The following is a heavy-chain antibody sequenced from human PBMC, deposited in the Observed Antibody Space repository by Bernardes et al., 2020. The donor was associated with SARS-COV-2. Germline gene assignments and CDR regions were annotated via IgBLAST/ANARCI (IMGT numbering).Heavy chain of an antibody. Sequence: SETLSLTCAVYGGSFSGYYWSWIRQPPGKGLEWIGEINHSGSTNYNPSLKSRVTISVDTSKNQFSLKLSSVTAADTAVYYCARGRGYSSGWYGGGMDVWGQGTTVTVSS. J-gene: IGHJ6*02. D-gene: IGHD6-19*01. V-gene: IGHV4-34*01. CDR2: INHSGST. CDR3: ARGRGYSSGWYGGGMDV. CDR1: GGSFSGYY.